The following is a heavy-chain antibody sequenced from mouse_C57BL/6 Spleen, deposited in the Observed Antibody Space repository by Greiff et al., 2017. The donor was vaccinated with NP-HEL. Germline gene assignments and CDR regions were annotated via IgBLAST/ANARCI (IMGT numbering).Heavy chain of an antibody. CDR2: INPNNGGT. J-gene: IGHJ1*03. CDR1: GYTFTDYY. V-gene: IGHV1-26*01. CDR3: ARESGGYFDV. D-gene: IGHD1-3*01. Sequence: EVQLQQSGPELVKPGASVKISCKASGYTFTDYYMNWVKQSHGKSLEWIGDINPNNGGTSYNQKFKGKATLTVDKSSSTAYMELRSLTSEDSAVYYCARESGGYFDVWGTGTTVTVSS.